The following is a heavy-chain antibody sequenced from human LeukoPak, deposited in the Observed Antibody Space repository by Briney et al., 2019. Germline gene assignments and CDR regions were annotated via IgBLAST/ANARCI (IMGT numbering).Heavy chain of an antibody. Sequence: GGSLRLSCAVSGFTFNNYWMNWVRQAPGKGLEWVANIKQDGSDKYYVDSVKGGFTISRDNAKNSLYLQMNSLRAEDTAVYYCARDFDYWGQGTLVTVSS. CDR3: ARDFDY. CDR2: IKQDGSDK. J-gene: IGHJ4*02. CDR1: GFTFNNYW. V-gene: IGHV3-7*01.